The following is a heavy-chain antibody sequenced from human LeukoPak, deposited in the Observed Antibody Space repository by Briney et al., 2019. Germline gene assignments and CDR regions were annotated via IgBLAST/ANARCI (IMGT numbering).Heavy chain of an antibody. V-gene: IGHV4-4*02. CDR3: GVNGWYAIDF. Sequence: PSETLSLTCVVSGDSISSTSWWSWVRQSPGRGLEWIGETSQTGNTNYNPSLKSRVTILLDKSKNQFYLKLNSVTAADTAVYYCGVNGWYAIDFWGQGTLVTVSS. J-gene: IGHJ4*02. CDR1: GDSISSTSW. CDR2: TSQTGNT. D-gene: IGHD6-19*01.